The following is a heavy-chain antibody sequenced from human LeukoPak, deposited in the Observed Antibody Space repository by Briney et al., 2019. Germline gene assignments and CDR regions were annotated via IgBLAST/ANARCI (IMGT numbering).Heavy chain of an antibody. D-gene: IGHD2-15*01. Sequence: SETLSLTCTVSGGSISSYYWSWIRQPPGKGLEWIGYIYYSGSTNYNPSLKSRVTISVDTSKNQFSLKLSSVTAADTAVYYCARIGYCSGGSCYGDYYGMDVWGQGTTVTASS. CDR1: GGSISSYY. V-gene: IGHV4-59*08. J-gene: IGHJ6*02. CDR3: ARIGYCSGGSCYGDYYGMDV. CDR2: IYYSGST.